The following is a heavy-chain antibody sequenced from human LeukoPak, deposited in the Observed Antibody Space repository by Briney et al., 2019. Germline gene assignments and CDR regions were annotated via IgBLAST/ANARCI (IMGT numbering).Heavy chain of an antibody. J-gene: IGHJ6*02. V-gene: IGHV4-34*01. CDR2: INHSGST. Sequence: SETLSLTCAVYGGSFSGYYWSWIRQPPGKGLEWIGEINHSGSTNYNPSLKSRVTISVDTSKNQFSLKLSPVTAADTAVYYCASRGVSSSWYRYDYYYYYGMDVWGQGTTVTVSS. CDR3: ASRGVSSSWYRYDYYYYYGMDV. CDR1: GGSFSGYY. D-gene: IGHD6-13*01.